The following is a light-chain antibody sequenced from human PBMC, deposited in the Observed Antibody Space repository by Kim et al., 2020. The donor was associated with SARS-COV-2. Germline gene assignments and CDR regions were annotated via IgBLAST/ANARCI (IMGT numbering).Light chain of an antibody. V-gene: IGKV3-11*01. CDR2: NAS. J-gene: IGKJ4*01. CDR3: QQRSDWPLT. Sequence: PGDSATLCGRASQGVGRFLAWYQHSPGQVPRLLISNASSRATGVPARFSGSGSGTDFSLTINNLEPEDFTVYYCQQRSDWPLTFGGGTKVDIK. CDR1: QGVGRF.